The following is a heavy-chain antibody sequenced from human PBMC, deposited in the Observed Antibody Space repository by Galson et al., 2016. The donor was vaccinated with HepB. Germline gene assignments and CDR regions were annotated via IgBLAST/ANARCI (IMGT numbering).Heavy chain of an antibody. D-gene: IGHD1-26*01. CDR2: IHSNSDGGAT. J-gene: IGHJ4*02. Sequence: SLRLSCAASGFNFRAAWMTWIRQPPGRGLEWVGRIHSNSDGGATEYSPPVKGRFSLSRDDSRKTLYLQMNSLKRDDTGVYYCVTDLEQSGSYIYWGQGTLVTVFS. CDR1: GFNFRAAW. CDR3: VTDLEQSGSYIY. V-gene: IGHV3-15*01.